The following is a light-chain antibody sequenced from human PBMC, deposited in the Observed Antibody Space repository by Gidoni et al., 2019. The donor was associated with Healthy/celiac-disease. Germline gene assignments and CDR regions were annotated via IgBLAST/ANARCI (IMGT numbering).Light chain of an antibody. CDR3: LQDYNYPWT. J-gene: IGKJ1*01. V-gene: IGKV1-6*01. CDR1: QGIRND. CDR2: AAS. Sequence: AIQITQSPSSLSASVGDRVTITCRASQGIRNDLGWYQQKPGTAPKLLIYAASSLQSGVPARFSGRGSGTDFTLTISSMQTEDFATYYCLQDYNYPWTCGQGTKVEIK.